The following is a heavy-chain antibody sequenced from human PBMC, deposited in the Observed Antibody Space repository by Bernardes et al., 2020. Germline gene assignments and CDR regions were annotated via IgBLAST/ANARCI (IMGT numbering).Heavy chain of an antibody. V-gene: IGHV3-73*01. CDR3: TRKSNYFDY. CDR2: IRNKANSYAT. Sequence: SLRLSCAASGFIFSGSTMHWVRQASGKGLEWVGRIRNKANSYATAYAASVKGRFTISRDDSKNTAYLQMNSLKTEDTAVYYCTRKSNYFDYWGQGTLVTVSS. CDR1: GFIFSGST. J-gene: IGHJ4*02.